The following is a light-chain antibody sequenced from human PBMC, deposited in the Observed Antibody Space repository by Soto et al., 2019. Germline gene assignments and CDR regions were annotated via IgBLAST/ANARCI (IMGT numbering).Light chain of an antibody. V-gene: IGKV1-5*01. CDR2: DAS. J-gene: IGKJ1*01. CDR3: QQYNRYSRT. Sequence: DIQMTQSPSTLSASVGDRVTITCRASQSIKSWLAWYQQKPGKAPKVLIYDASSLKSGVPSRFSGSGSETEFTLTISSLQPDDLATYYCQQYNRYSRTFGQGTKVDIK. CDR1: QSIKSW.